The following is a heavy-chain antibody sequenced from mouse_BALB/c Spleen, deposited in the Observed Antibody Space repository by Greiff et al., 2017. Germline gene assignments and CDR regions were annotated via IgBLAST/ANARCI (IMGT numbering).Heavy chain of an antibody. CDR2: INSDGGST. J-gene: IGHJ4*01. D-gene: IGHD3-1*01. Sequence: DVKLVESGGGLVQPGESLKLSCKSNEYEFPSHDMSWVRKTPEKRLELVAAINSDGGSTYYPDTMERRFIISRDNTKKTLYLQMSSLRSEDTALYYCARQGGYGAMDYWGQGTSVTVSS. CDR1: EYEFPSHD. CDR3: ARQGGYGAMDY. V-gene: IGHV5-2*01.